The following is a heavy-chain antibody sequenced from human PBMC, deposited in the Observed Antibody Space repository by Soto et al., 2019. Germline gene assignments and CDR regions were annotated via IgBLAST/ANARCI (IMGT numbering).Heavy chain of an antibody. Sequence: PSETLSLTCTVSGTSISSYYWSWIRQPPGKGLEWLANIHYSGTTNYNPSLASRVTLSVDTSKNQFSLKMTSVTAADRAMYFCARYNSYALDYCGRRPMVTVGS. D-gene: IGHD2-8*01. CDR2: IHYSGTT. V-gene: IGHV4-59*01. CDR1: GTSISSYY. CDR3: ARYNSYALDY. J-gene: IGHJ4*02.